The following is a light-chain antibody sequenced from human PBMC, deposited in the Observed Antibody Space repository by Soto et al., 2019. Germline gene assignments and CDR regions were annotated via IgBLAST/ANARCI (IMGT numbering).Light chain of an antibody. CDR1: QSVSSN. CDR3: QQYNNWPPYT. V-gene: IGKV3-15*01. Sequence: EIVMTHSPATLSVSPAERATLSCRASQSVSSNLAWYQQKPGQAPRLLIYGASTRSTGIPARFSGSGSGTEFTLTISSLQSEDFAVYYCQQYNNWPPYTFGQGPKLEIK. CDR2: GAS. J-gene: IGKJ2*01.